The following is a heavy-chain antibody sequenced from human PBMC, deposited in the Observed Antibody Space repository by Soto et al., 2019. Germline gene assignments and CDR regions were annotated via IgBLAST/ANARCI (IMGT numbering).Heavy chain of an antibody. J-gene: IGHJ4*02. CDR1: GGSINTFY. Sequence: SETLSLTCTVSGGSINTFYWSWVRQPAGKGLEWIGRIFSSGSTSFNPSLESRVAMSVDTSKNHFSLNLSSVTAADMAVYYCAREGSYSAYNFAHGIQLWSFDFWGQRALVTVSS. V-gene: IGHV4-4*07. D-gene: IGHD5-12*01. CDR2: IFSSGST. CDR3: AREGSYSAYNFAHGIQLWSFDF.